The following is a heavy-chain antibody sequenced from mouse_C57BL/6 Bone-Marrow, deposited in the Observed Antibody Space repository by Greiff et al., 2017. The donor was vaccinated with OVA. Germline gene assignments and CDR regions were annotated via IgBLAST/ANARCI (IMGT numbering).Heavy chain of an antibody. V-gene: IGHV2-2*01. CDR3: ARKGIVTHYYAMDY. Sequence: VKLMESGPGLVQPSQSLSITCTVSGFSLTSYGVHWVRQSPGKGLEWLGVIWSGGSTDYNAAFISRLSISKDNSKSQVFFKMNSLQADDTAIYYCARKGIVTHYYAMDYWGQGTSVTVSS. CDR1: GFSLTSYG. J-gene: IGHJ4*01. CDR2: IWSGGST. D-gene: IGHD2-5*01.